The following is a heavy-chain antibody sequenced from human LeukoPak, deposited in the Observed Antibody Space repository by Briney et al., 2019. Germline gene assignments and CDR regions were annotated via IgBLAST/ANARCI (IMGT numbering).Heavy chain of an antibody. V-gene: IGHV4-39*01. D-gene: IGHD3-16*01. CDR2: IYYGGST. J-gene: IGHJ5*02. CDR1: GTSISSSGYS. Sequence: SETLSLSCSVSGTSISSSGYSWGWIRQPPGKGLEWIGSIYYGGSTYYNPSLESRVTISVDTSKNQFSLKLSSVTAADTAVYYCATQWLPLGESNWFDPWGQGTLVTVSS. CDR3: ATQWLPLGESNWFDP.